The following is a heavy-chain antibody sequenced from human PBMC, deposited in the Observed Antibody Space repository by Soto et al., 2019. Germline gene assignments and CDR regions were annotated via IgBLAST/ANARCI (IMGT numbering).Heavy chain of an antibody. D-gene: IGHD1-26*01. Sequence: EVQLVESGGGLVKPGGSLRLSCAASGFTFSSYSMNWVRQAPGKGLEWVSSISSSSSYIYYADSVKGRFTISRDNAKNSLYLQMNSLGAEDTAVYYCAGLRGAGAYYYMDDWGKGTMVTVSS. CDR1: GFTFSSYS. CDR3: AGLRGAGAYYYMDD. V-gene: IGHV3-21*01. J-gene: IGHJ6*03. CDR2: ISSSSSYI.